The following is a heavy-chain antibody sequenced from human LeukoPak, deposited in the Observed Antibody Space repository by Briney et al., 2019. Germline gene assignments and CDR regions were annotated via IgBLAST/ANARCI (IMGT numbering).Heavy chain of an antibody. V-gene: IGHV3-23*01. Sequence: PGGSLRLSCAASGFTFSSYAMSWVRQAPGKGLGWVSAISGSGGSTYYADSVKGRFTISRDNSKNTLYLQMNSLRAEDTAVYYCAKGSASYSSSSFDYWGQGTLVTVSS. CDR1: GFTFSSYA. J-gene: IGHJ4*02. CDR2: ISGSGGST. D-gene: IGHD6-13*01. CDR3: AKGSASYSSSSFDY.